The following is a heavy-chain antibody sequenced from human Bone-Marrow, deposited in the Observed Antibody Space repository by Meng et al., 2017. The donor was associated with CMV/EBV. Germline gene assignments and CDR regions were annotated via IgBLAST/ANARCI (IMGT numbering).Heavy chain of an antibody. V-gene: IGHV4-34*01. CDR1: GGSFSGYY. Sequence: GSLRLSCAVYGGSFSGYYWSWIRQPPGKGLEWIGEINHSGSTNYNPSLKSRVTISVDTSKNQFSLKLSSVTAADTAVYYCARGPYGATLAYWGPGNLVHGAS. CDR2: INHSGST. D-gene: IGHD4/OR15-4a*01. J-gene: IGHJ4*02. CDR3: ARGPYGATLAY.